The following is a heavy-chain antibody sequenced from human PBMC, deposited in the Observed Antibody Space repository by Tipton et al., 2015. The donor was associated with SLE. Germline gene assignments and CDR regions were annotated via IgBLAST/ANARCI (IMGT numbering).Heavy chain of an antibody. J-gene: IGHJ4*02. CDR1: GDSITNSNYH. Sequence: TLSLTCTVSGDSITNSNYHWGWIRQSPGKGLEWIGSISYSGDTNYNPSLMSRVTIPRDTSKNQFSLKLSFVTAADTAFYYCARIDDFWSGRIDYWGQGTLITVSS. CDR3: ARIDDFWSGRIDY. CDR2: ISYSGDT. D-gene: IGHD3-3*01. V-gene: IGHV4-39*07.